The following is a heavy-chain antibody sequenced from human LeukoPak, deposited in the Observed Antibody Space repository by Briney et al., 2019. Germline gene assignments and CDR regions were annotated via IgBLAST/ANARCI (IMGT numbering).Heavy chain of an antibody. J-gene: IGHJ4*02. CDR3: ARERREYYDFWSGYYPRDFDY. V-gene: IGHV3-7*01. CDR2: IKQDGSEK. D-gene: IGHD3-3*01. Sequence: SGGSLRLSCAASGSTFSSYWMSWVRQAPGKGLEWVANIKQDGSEKYYVDSVKGRFTISRDNAKNSLYLQMNSLRAEDTAVYYCARERREYYDFWSGYYPRDFDYWGQGTLVTVSS. CDR1: GSTFSSYW.